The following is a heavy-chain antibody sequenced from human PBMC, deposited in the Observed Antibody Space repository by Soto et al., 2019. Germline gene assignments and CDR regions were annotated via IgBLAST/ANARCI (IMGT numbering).Heavy chain of an antibody. V-gene: IGHV3-23*01. CDR2: ISDSGFDT. CDR1: GFTFSAFG. D-gene: IGHD4-4*01. CDR3: AVLDNDSNYVQY. Sequence: GGSLRLSCAACGFTFSAFGMSWVRQAPGKGLEWVSGISDSGFDTYPADSVKGRFSISRDNSRNTLFLQMNSLRVEDTAIYSCAVLDNDSNYVQYWGQGSQVTVSS. J-gene: IGHJ4*02.